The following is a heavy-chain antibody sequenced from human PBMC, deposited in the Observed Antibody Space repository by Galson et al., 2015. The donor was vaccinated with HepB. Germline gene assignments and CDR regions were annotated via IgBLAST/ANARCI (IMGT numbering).Heavy chain of an antibody. CDR1: GFTVSFNY. CDR2: IYSGGRA. CDR3: ASTLSSWYPYFEY. Sequence: SLRLSCAASGFTVSFNYMSWVRQAPGKGLEWVSVIYSGGRAYYADSVKGRFTISRDNSKNTLYIQMNSLRAEDTAVYYCASTLSSWYPYFEYWGQGTLVTVSS. V-gene: IGHV3-66*02. D-gene: IGHD6-13*01. J-gene: IGHJ4*02.